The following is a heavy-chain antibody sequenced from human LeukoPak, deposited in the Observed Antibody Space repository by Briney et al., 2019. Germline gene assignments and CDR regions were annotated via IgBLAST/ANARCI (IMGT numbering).Heavy chain of an antibody. Sequence: GGSLRLSCAASGFTVSSNYMSWVRQAPGKGLEWVSVIYSGGSTYYADSVKGRFTISRDNSKNTLYLQMNSLRAEDTAVYYCARLMGYYYDSSGYYHHDAFDIWGQGTMVTVSS. V-gene: IGHV3-53*01. J-gene: IGHJ3*02. CDR2: IYSGGST. CDR1: GFTVSSNY. D-gene: IGHD3-22*01. CDR3: ARLMGYYYDSSGYYHHDAFDI.